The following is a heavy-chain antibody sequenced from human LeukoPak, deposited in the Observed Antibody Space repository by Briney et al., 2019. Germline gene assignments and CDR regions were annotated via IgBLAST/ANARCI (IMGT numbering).Heavy chain of an antibody. CDR2: IYDRGPA. Sequence: SETLSLTCTVSGGAIASGGYSWNWIRQSPGKGLEWIGCIYDRGPAYYNPSLKSRFTTSVDRPKNQFFLNVTSLTAADTAVYYCARSRQASGLLSSWGQGTPVVVSS. CDR1: GGAIASGGYS. V-gene: IGHV4-30-2*06. J-gene: IGHJ5*02. CDR3: ARSRQASGLLSS. D-gene: IGHD3-10*01.